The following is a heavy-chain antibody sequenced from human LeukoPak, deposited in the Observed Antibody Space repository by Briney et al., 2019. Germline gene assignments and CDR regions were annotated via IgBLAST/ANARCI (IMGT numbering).Heavy chain of an antibody. D-gene: IGHD3-10*01. CDR2: ISGYNGNT. CDR3: ARGRTHRRLWLGESTGGPFDY. V-gene: IGHV1-18*04. J-gene: IGHJ4*02. Sequence: ASVKVSCKASGYTFTNYFIHWVRQAPEQGLEWMGWISGYNGNTNYAQKFQGRVTMTIDTSTSTLYMELRSLRSDDTAVYYCARGRTHRRLWLGESTGGPFDYWGQGTLVTVSS. CDR1: GYTFTNYF.